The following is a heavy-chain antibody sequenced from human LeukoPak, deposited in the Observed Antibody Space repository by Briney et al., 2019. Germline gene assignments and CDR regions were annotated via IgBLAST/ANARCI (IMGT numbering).Heavy chain of an antibody. J-gene: IGHJ5*02. CDR2: IIPIFGTA. V-gene: IGHV1-69*05. D-gene: IGHD3-22*01. CDR3: ARVNSPQFDRRGYNWFDP. Sequence: SVKVSCKASGGTFSSYAISWVRQAPGQGLEWMGGIIPIFGTANYAQKFQGRVTITTDESTSTAYMELSSLRSEDTAVYYCARVNSPQFDRRGYNWFDPWGQGTLVTVSS. CDR1: GGTFSSYA.